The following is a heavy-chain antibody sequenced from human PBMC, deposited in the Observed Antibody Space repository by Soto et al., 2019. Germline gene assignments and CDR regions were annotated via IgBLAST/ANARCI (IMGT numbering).Heavy chain of an antibody. J-gene: IGHJ4*02. CDR3: GRHGSYCCDS. CDR2: INHDGSEK. Sequence: EVQLVESGGGLVQPGGSLRLSCAASGFTFSSYWMTWVRQAPGKGLECVANINHDGSEKFYVDSVKGRFTISRDNAKNSRYLQMNSLRAEDTALYSGGRHGSYCCDSWGQGSLVTVSS. CDR1: GFTFSSYW. V-gene: IGHV3-7*01. D-gene: IGHD1-26*01.